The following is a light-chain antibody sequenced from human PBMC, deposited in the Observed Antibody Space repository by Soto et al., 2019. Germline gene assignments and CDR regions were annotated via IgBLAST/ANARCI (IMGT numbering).Light chain of an antibody. Sequence: QPVLTQPPSVSGAPGQRVTISCTGSSSNIGAGYDVHWYQQLPGTAPKLLIYGNSNRPSGVPDRFSGSKAGTSASLAITGLQAEDEADYYCQSYDSSLSGLYVFGTGTKRTVL. V-gene: IGLV1-40*01. CDR3: QSYDSSLSGLYV. CDR2: GNS. J-gene: IGLJ1*01. CDR1: SSNIGAGYD.